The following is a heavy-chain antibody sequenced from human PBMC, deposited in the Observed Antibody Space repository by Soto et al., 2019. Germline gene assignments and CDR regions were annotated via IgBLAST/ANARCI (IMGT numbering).Heavy chain of an antibody. J-gene: IGHJ6*02. CDR2: INPNSGDT. D-gene: IGHD1-26*01. V-gene: IGHV1-2*02. Sequence: QVQLVQSGTEVKRPGDSVKVSCKASGYTFTGYYVHWVRQAPGQGLEWMGWINPNSGDTYLAQRFQGRVTMKRDTAKGTSYMELRGMTSDDTAEYYCAKGGAIVAAGPRVYLYNAMDVWGQGTTVTVSS. CDR3: AKGGAIVAAGPRVYLYNAMDV. CDR1: GYTFTGYY.